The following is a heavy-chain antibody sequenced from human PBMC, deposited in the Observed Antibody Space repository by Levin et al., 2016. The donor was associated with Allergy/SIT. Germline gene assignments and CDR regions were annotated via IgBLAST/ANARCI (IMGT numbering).Heavy chain of an antibody. J-gene: IGHJ3*01. CDR3: ASPADEVTTPSGDAFDV. CDR1: GLTFSRYA. D-gene: IGHD2-21*02. V-gene: IGHV3-23*01. CDR2: ISGSGGTI. Sequence: GESLKISCAASGLTFSRYAMNWVRRAPGKGLEWVSSISGSGGTIYYAHSVKGRFTISRDNSKNTVYLQMNSLRVEDTALYSCASPADEVTTPSGDAFDVWGRGTMVTVTS.